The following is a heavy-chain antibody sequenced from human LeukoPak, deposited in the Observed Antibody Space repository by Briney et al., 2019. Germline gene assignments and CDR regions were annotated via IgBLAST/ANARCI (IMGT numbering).Heavy chain of an antibody. CDR3: ARGLITISGVVPMGNWFDP. V-gene: IGHV1-2*02. Sequence: ASVKVSCKASGYTFTGYYMHWVRQAPGQGLEWMGWINPNSGGTNYAQKFQGRVTMTRDTSISTAYMELSRLRSDDTAVYYCARGLITISGVVPMGNWFDPWGQGTLVTVAS. D-gene: IGHD3-3*01. CDR1: GYTFTGYY. J-gene: IGHJ5*02. CDR2: INPNSGGT.